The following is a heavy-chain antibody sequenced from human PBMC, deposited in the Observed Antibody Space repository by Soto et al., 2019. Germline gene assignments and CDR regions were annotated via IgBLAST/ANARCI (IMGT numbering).Heavy chain of an antibody. Sequence: QVQLVQSGAEVKKPGASVKVSCKASGYTFTSYGISWVRQAPGQGLEWMGWISAYNGNTNYAQKLQGRVTMTTDTSTSTAYLEPRSLRADDTAVYYCARVVIVLVQSYGMEFRGQGTTFTVSS. CDR2: ISAYNGNT. V-gene: IGHV1-18*01. CDR3: ARVVIVLVQSYGMEF. J-gene: IGHJ6*02. CDR1: GYTFTSYG. D-gene: IGHD2-2*01.